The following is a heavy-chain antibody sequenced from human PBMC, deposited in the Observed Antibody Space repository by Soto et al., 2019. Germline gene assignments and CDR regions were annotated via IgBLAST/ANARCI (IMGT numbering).Heavy chain of an antibody. J-gene: IGHJ4*02. CDR2: IDTDGSTT. CDR1: GFTFSNYW. D-gene: IGHD2-15*01. Sequence: LGGSLRLSCATSGFTFSNYWMHWVRQVPGRGLVWVSRIDTDGSTTSYADFAKGRFTISRDNAKSTLSLQMNSLRAEDTAIYYCACSRRPARLGPKGAIDYWGQGNVVSVSS. V-gene: IGHV3-74*01. CDR3: ACSRRPARLGPKGAIDY.